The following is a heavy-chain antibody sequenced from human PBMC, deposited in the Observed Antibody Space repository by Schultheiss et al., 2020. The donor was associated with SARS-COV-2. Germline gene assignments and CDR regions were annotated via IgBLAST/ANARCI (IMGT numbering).Heavy chain of an antibody. CDR3: AKDLQDFYGDYDWFDP. V-gene: IGHV3-21*04. J-gene: IGHJ5*02. Sequence: GGSLRLSCAASGFTFSSYSMNWVRQAPGKGLEWVSSISSSSSYIYYADSVKGRFTISRDNSKNTLYLQMNSLRAEDTAVYYCAKDLQDFYGDYDWFDPWGQGTLVTSPQ. CDR1: GFTFSSYS. CDR2: ISSSSSYI. D-gene: IGHD4-17*01.